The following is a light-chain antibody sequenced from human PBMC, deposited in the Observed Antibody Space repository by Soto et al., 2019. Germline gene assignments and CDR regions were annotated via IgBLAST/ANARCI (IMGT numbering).Light chain of an antibody. V-gene: IGKV3-20*01. CDR1: RSFASSY. CDR2: AAS. Sequence: EIVLTQSPVTLSLSPGERATLSCRASRSFASSYLGWYQQKPGQPPRLLIYAASTWATGIPDRFSGSGSATDFTLTISRLEPEDSAVYYCQHYDSSPPYTFGQGTKLEIK. CDR3: QHYDSSPPYT. J-gene: IGKJ2*01.